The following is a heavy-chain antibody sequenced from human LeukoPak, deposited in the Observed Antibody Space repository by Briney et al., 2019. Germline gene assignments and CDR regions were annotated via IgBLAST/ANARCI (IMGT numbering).Heavy chain of an antibody. CDR1: GFTFSSYG. J-gene: IGHJ4*02. CDR2: IRYDGSNK. CDR3: AKDGSYGDYGWCDY. Sequence: GGSLRLSCAASGFTFSSYGMHWVRQAPGKGLEWVAFIRYDGSNKYYADSVKGRFTISRDNSKSTLYLQMNSLRAEDTAVYYCAKDGSYGDYGWCDYWGQGTLVTVSS. D-gene: IGHD4-17*01. V-gene: IGHV3-30*02.